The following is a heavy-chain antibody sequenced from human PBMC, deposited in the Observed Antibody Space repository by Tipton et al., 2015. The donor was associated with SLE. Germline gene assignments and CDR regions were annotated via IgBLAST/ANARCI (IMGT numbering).Heavy chain of an antibody. CDR1: GYSISRGYY. D-gene: IGHD6-6*01. CDR2: ISSSGSTI. V-gene: IGHV3-48*03. CDR3: ARGGVYSSSSDY. J-gene: IGHJ4*02. Sequence: LSLTCTVSGYSISRGYYWDWVRQAPGKGLEWVSYISSSGSTIYYADSVKGRFTISRDNAKNSLYLQMNSLRAEDTAVYYCARGGVYSSSSDYWGQGTLVTVSS.